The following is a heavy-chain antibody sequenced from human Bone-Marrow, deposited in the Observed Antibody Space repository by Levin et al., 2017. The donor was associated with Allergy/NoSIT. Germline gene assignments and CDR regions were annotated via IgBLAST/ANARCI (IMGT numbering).Heavy chain of an antibody. V-gene: IGHV4-59*01. CDR2: IYFSATI. CDR1: GGSLSNSY. Sequence: SSETLSLTCTVSGGSLSNSYWTWIRQTPDKRLEWIGYIYFSATIKYNPSLKSRVTISADTSKNQFFLRLTSVTAADTAAYYCLSTGEYGRSDFWGQGTLVIVSS. CDR3: LSTGEYGRSDF. J-gene: IGHJ4*02. D-gene: IGHD2/OR15-2a*01.